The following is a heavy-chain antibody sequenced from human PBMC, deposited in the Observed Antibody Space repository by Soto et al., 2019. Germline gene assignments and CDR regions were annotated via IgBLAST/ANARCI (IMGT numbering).Heavy chain of an antibody. CDR3: ARDLDSSGWLGKSSMDV. D-gene: IGHD6-19*01. J-gene: IGHJ6*02. CDR2: TYYRSKWYN. CDR1: GDSVSSNSGA. V-gene: IGHV6-1*01. Sequence: PSQTLSLTCVISGDSVSSNSGASNWIRQSPSRVLEWLGRTYYRSKWYNDYAVSVKSRITIHPDTSKNQFSLQLNSVTPEDTAVYYCARDLDSSGWLGKSSMDVWGQGRTVTVS.